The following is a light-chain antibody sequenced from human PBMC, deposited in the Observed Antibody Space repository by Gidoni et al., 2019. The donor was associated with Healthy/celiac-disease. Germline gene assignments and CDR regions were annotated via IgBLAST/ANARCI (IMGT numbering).Light chain of an antibody. J-gene: IGKJ3*01. CDR3: QQRSNWPPGFT. Sequence: EIVLTQSPATLSLSPGERATLSCRASQSVSSNLAWYQQKPGQAPRLLIYDASNRATGIPARFSGSGSGTDFTITISSLEPEDVAVYYCQQRSNWPPGFTFGPGTKVDIK. CDR1: QSVSSN. CDR2: DAS. V-gene: IGKV3-11*01.